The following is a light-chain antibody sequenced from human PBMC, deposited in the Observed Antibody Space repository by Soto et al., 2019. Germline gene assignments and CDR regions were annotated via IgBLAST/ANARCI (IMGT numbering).Light chain of an antibody. CDR2: DAS. CDR1: QSVSSY. V-gene: IGKV3-11*01. Sequence: VMTQSPATLSLSPGERATLSCRASQSVSSYLAWYQQKPGQAPRLLIYDASNRATGIPARFSGSGSGTDFTLTISSLEPEDFAVYYCQQRSNWFRTFGQGTKVDIK. J-gene: IGKJ1*01. CDR3: QQRSNWFRT.